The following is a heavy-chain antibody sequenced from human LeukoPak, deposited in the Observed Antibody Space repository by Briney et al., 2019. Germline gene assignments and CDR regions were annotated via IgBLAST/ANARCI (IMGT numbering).Heavy chain of an antibody. J-gene: IGHJ4*02. CDR1: GFTFSSYS. V-gene: IGHV3-21*01. D-gene: IGHD3-16*02. CDR2: ISSRSSYI. Sequence: PGGSLGLSCAASGFTFSSYSMNWVRQAPGKGLEWVSSISSRSSYIYYADSVKGRFTISRDNAKNSLYLQMNSLRAEDTAVYYCARGRDDYVWGSYRYEPYYFDFWGQGTLVTVSS. CDR3: ARGRDDYVWGSYRYEPYYFDF.